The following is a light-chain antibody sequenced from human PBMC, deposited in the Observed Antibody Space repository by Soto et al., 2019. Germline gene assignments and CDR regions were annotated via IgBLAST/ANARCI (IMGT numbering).Light chain of an antibody. CDR3: QQYNSWPPIT. J-gene: IGKJ5*01. Sequence: EIVMTQSPATLSVSPGERATLSCRASQSVSSNLAWYQQKPGQAPRLLIYGASTRATGIPARFSGSGSGTEFTLTISSMQYADVAVYYCQQYNSWPPITFGQGTRLEIK. CDR2: GAS. CDR1: QSVSSN. V-gene: IGKV3D-15*01.